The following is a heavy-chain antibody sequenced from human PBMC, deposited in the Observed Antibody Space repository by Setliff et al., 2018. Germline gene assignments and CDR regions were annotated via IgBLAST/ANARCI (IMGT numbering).Heavy chain of an antibody. CDR3: VKEVGISHPGNWFDP. D-gene: IGHD2-2*01. CDR2: ISNSGINT. J-gene: IGHJ5*02. Sequence: GGSLRLSCAASGFTFCTYAMTWIRQAPGKGLEWVSSISNSGINTYYTDSVKGRFTVFRDNSKATLYLQMSSLRVEDTATYYCVKEVGISHPGNWFDPWGQGTLVTVSS. V-gene: IGHV3-23*01. CDR1: GFTFCTYA.